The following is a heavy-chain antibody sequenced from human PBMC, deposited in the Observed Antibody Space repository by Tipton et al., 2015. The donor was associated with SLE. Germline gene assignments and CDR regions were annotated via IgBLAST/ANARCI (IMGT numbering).Heavy chain of an antibody. V-gene: IGHV4-38-2*01. J-gene: IGHJ3*01. CDR2: IYHSGST. Sequence: TLSLTCAVSGYSISSGYYWGWLRQPPGKGLEWIGSIYHSGSTYYNPSLTSRVTISVDTSKNQFSLKLSSVTAADTAVYYCGRHKTATRAFDFWGQGTLVTVSS. CDR3: GRHKTATRAFDF. CDR1: GYSISSGYY. D-gene: IGHD1-1*01.